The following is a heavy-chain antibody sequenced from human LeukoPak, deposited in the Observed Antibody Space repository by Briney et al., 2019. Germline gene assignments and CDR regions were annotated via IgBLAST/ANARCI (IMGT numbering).Heavy chain of an antibody. CDR2: ISSNGDST. CDR3: ARGMLSYYYYYMDV. V-gene: IGHV3-64*01. Sequence: GGSLRLSSAASGFTFRIYAMHWVRQAPGRGLEYVSTISSNGDSTYYVNSVKGRFTISRDYSKNTLYLQMGSLRAEDMAVYYCARGMLSYYYYYMDVWGKGTTVTVSS. D-gene: IGHD3-16*02. J-gene: IGHJ6*03. CDR1: GFTFRIYA.